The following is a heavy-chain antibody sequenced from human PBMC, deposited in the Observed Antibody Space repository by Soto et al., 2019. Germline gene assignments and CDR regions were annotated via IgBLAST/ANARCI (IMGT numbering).Heavy chain of an antibody. CDR3: ARLIGNSWLDS. CDR2: TYYRSNWYT. Sequence: QIHLQQSGPGLVKPSQTLSLTCAISGDSVSTNSATWDWIRQSPSRGLEWLGRTYYRSNWYTDYAVSVKGRITTPPDTSNTQLPLQLNSLTPDDTAVYYCARLIGNSWLDSWGQGTLVTVSS. J-gene: IGHJ5*01. CDR1: GDSVSTNSAT. V-gene: IGHV6-1*01. D-gene: IGHD4-4*01.